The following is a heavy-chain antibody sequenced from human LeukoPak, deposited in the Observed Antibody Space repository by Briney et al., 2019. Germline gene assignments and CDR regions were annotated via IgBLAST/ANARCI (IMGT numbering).Heavy chain of an antibody. D-gene: IGHD6-6*01. Sequence: SVKASCKASGGTFSSYAISWVRQAPGQGLEWMGGIIPIFGTANYAQKFQGRVTITTDESTSTAYMELSSLRSEDTAVYYCATASIAARHFDYWGQGTLVTVSS. CDR2: IIPIFGTA. V-gene: IGHV1-69*05. CDR3: ATASIAARHFDY. CDR1: GGTFSSYA. J-gene: IGHJ4*02.